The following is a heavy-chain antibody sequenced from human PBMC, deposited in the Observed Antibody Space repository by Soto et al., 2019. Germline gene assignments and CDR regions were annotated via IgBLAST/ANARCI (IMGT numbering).Heavy chain of an antibody. CDR1: GGTFSSYA. V-gene: IGHV1-69*12. J-gene: IGHJ6*02. CDR3: ARVQVAGTDYYYYGMDV. D-gene: IGHD6-19*01. Sequence: QVQLVQSGAEVKKPGSSVKVSCKASGGTFSSYAISWVRQAPGQGLEWMGGIIPIFGTANYAQKFQGRVTITADESTSTAYMELSSLRSADTAVYYCARVQVAGTDYYYYGMDVWGQGTTVTVSS. CDR2: IIPIFGTA.